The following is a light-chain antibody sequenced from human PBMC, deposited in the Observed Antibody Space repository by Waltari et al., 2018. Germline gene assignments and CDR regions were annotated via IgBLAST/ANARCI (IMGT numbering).Light chain of an antibody. CDR2: DAS. CDR3: QHYVSLPVT. Sequence: EIVLTQSPGTLSLSPGERATLSCRASQSVCRSLAWYQQKPGQAPRLLIYDASSRAAGTPGRFSGSGSGTDFSLAISSLEPEDFAVYFCQHYVSLPVTFGQGTKVEI. V-gene: IGKV3-20*01. J-gene: IGKJ1*01. CDR1: QSVCRS.